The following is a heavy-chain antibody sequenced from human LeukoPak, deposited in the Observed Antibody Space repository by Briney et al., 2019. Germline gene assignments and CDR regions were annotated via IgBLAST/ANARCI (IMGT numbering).Heavy chain of an antibody. D-gene: IGHD2-2*02. Sequence: GGSLRLSCAASGFTFSSYGMSWVRQAPGKGLEWVSAISGSGGSTYYADSVKGRFTISRDNAKNSLYLQMNSLRAEDTALYYCAKGYCSSTSCYIAGAFDIWGQGTMVTVSS. J-gene: IGHJ3*02. CDR1: GFTFSSYG. V-gene: IGHV3-23*01. CDR2: ISGSGGST. CDR3: AKGYCSSTSCYIAGAFDI.